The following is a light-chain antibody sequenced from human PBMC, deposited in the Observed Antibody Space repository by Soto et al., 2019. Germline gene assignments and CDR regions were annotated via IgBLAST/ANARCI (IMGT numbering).Light chain of an antibody. Sequence: DIQMTQSPSSLSASVGDRVTITCRASQIIRNHLNWYQHTPGKAPKVLIYAASTLQGGVPSRFSGSGSGTDFTLTINSLQPEDFATYYCQQLNSYPPAFGGGTKVEIK. CDR1: QIIRNH. CDR2: AAS. CDR3: QQLNSYPPA. J-gene: IGKJ4*01. V-gene: IGKV1-39*01.